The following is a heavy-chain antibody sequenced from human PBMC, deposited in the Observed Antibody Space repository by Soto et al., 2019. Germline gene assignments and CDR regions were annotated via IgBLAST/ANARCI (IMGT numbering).Heavy chain of an antibody. CDR1: GYTFSSYD. V-gene: IGHV1-46*01. Sequence: VASVKVSCKASGYTFSSYDMNWVRQAPGQALEWLGLINPYGDSTSYAQKFQGRVSMTTDTSTTTAYMELRSLRSEDTAVYYCARVPYLYRVSSDGEAAFDIWGQGTMVTVSS. CDR2: INPYGDST. D-gene: IGHD3-10*01. J-gene: IGHJ3*02. CDR3: ARVPYLYRVSSDGEAAFDI.